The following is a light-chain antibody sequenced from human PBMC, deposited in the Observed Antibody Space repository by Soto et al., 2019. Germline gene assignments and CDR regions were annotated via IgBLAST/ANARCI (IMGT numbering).Light chain of an antibody. CDR1: QSVSSSY. J-gene: IGKJ4*01. Sequence: EIVLTQSPGTLSLSPGERATLSCRASQSVSSSYLAWYQQKPGQAPRLLIYGASSRATGVPTRISGSGSGTEFTLTISSLQSEDFAVYYCQQYNSWPLTFGGGTKVDNK. V-gene: IGKV3-20*01. CDR3: QQYNSWPLT. CDR2: GAS.